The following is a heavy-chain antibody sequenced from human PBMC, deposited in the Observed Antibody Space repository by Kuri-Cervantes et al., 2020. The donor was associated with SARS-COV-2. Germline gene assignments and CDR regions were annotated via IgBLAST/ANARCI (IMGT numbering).Heavy chain of an antibody. CDR1: GFTFSNFA. V-gene: IGHV3-23*01. CDR2: ISGSAGNT. D-gene: IGHD5-18*01. CDR3: AKDRGYSYGYGYFDY. J-gene: IGHJ4*02. Sequence: GGSLRLSCAASGFTFSNFAMNWVRQAPGKGLEWVSAISGSAGNTYYEDSVKGRFTISRGNSKNMLYLQMNSLRADDTAVYYCAKDRGYSYGYGYFDYWGQGTLVTVSS.